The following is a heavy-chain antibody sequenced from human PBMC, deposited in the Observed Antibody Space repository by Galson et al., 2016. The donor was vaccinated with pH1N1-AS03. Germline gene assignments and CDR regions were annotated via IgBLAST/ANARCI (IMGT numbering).Heavy chain of an antibody. CDR3: ARHPHSSGWRYGMGV. Sequence: QSGAEVKKPGESLKISCKGSENSFARHWIAWVRQMPGTGLESMGIIYPTDSDTRYSPSFQGRVTISADKSTDTAYLQWNNLKASDTATYYCARHPHSSGWRYGMGVWGQGTTVIVSS. V-gene: IGHV5-51*01. J-gene: IGHJ6*02. CDR1: ENSFARHW. D-gene: IGHD6-19*01. CDR2: IYPTDSDT.